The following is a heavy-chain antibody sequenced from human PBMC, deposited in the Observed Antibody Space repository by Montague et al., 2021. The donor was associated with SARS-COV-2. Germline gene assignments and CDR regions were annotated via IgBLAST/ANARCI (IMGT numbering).Heavy chain of an antibody. CDR2: IDKSGTT. V-gene: IGHV4-31*03. CDR1: GASISYGCSF. CDR3: ASGLGGIDV. Sequence: TLSLTCTVSGASISYGCSFWNWIRQHPGKGLEGFGYIDKSGTTQYNPSLKSRVRLSVDTSKNQFTLNWRSATAADTALYYCASGLGGIDVWGQGTTVIVSS. D-gene: IGHD3-10*01. J-gene: IGHJ6*02.